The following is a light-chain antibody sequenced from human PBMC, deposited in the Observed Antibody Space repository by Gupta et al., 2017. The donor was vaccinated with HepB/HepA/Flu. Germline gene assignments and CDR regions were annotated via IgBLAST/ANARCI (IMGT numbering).Light chain of an antibody. CDR2: RNN. CDR1: SSNIGGNY. V-gene: IGLV1-47*01. J-gene: IGLJ3*02. Sequence: QSVLTQVPSASGTPWQRVSISCSGDSSNIGGNYAYWFQKVPGRAPKVLIYRNNERPSVVPDRFSGSKSDTSVSLAISGLRSEDEAEYFCAAWDDSLRRPVFGGGTRLTVL. CDR3: AAWDDSLRRPV.